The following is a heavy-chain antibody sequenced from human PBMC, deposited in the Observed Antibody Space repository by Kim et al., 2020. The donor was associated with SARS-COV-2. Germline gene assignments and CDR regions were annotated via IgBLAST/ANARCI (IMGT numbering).Heavy chain of an antibody. D-gene: IGHD3-16*02. J-gene: IGHJ4*02. CDR1: GFTFTSYW. V-gene: IGHV3-74*01. CDR2: VNTNGGVT. Sequence: GSLRLSCAASGFTFTSYWMHWVRQVPGKGLVWVSRVNTNGGVTTYADSVKDRFTISRDNAKNTLYLQMNNLGAEDTAVYYCAREEYTYLWGDYRPHPFDYWGQGTLVTVSS. CDR3: AREEYTYLWGDYRPHPFDY.